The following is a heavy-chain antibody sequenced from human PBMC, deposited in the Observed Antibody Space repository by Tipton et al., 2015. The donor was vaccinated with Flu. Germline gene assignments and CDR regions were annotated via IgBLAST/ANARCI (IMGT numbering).Heavy chain of an antibody. D-gene: IGHD4-11*01. J-gene: IGHJ5*02. CDR3: ARRDHSNYVSDPKNWFDP. Sequence: TLSLTCTVSGGSIRGGSYYWSWIRQPAGKGLEWIGRIYPSGDTNYNPSLKSRVTISLDTSRNQFSLQLNSVTAADTAVYYCARRDHSNYVSDPKNWFDPWGQGLMVTVSS. V-gene: IGHV4-61*02. CDR2: IYPSGDT. CDR1: GGSIRGGSYY.